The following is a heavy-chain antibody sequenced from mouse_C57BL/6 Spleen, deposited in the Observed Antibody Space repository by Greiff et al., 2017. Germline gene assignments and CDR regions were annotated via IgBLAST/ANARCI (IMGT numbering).Heavy chain of an antibody. D-gene: IGHD2-1*01. V-gene: IGHV1-42*01. Sequence: VQLQQSGPELVKPGASVKISCKASGYSFTGYYMNWVKQSPEKSLEWIGEINPSTGGTTYNQKFKAKATLTVDKSSSTAYMQLKSLTSEDSAVYYCAREGDGNYGGFADWGQGTLVTVSA. CDR3: AREGDGNYGGFAD. J-gene: IGHJ3*01. CDR1: GYSFTGYY. CDR2: INPSTGGT.